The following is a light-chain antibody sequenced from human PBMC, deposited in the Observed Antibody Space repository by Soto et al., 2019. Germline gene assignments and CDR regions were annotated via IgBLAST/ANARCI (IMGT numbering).Light chain of an antibody. CDR2: GNS. CDR3: QSYDSSLSGWV. V-gene: IGLV1-40*01. Sequence: QSVLTQPPSVSGAPGQRVTISCTGSSSNIGAGYGVHWYQQLPGTAPKLLIYGNSNRPSGVPDRFSGSKSGTSASLAITGLQAEDEADYHCQSYDSSLSGWVFGGGTKVTVL. CDR1: SSNIGAGYG. J-gene: IGLJ3*02.